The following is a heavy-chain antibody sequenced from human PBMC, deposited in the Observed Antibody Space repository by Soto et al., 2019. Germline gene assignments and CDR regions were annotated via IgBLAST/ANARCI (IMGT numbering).Heavy chain of an antibody. Sequence: SETRSLTCTVSGGSISSYYWSWIRQPPGKGLEWIGYIYYSGSTNYNPSLKSRVTISVDTSKNQFSLKLSSVTAADTAVYYCARVPGRYCSSTSCYRYCSVSSCYLPGAFDIWAQGTTVTVSS. CDR1: GGSISSYY. D-gene: IGHD2-2*02. V-gene: IGHV4-59*01. J-gene: IGHJ3*02. CDR2: IYYSGST. CDR3: ARVPGRYCSSTSCYRYCSVSSCYLPGAFDI.